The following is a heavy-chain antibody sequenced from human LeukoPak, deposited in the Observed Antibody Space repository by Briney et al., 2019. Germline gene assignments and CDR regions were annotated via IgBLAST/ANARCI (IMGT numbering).Heavy chain of an antibody. CDR2: INPNSGGT. J-gene: IGHJ4*02. D-gene: IGHD3-10*01. V-gene: IGHV1-2*02. CDR3: ARRCGAGSYYKGVDY. Sequence: GASVKVSCKASGYTFTGYYMHWVRQAPGQGLEWMGWINPNSGGTNYAQKFQGRVTMTRDTSLSTAYIELSSLTPDDTAVFYCARRCGAGSYYKGVDYWGQGTLVTVSS. CDR1: GYTFTGYY.